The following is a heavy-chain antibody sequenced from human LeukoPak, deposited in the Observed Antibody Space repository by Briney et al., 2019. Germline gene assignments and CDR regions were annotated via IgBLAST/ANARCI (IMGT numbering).Heavy chain of an antibody. CDR2: IYYSGST. J-gene: IGHJ6*03. Sequence: SETLSLTCTFSGGSISSSSYYWGWIRQPPGKGLEWIGSIYYSGSTYYNPSLKSRVTISGDTSKNQFSLKLSSVTAADTAVYYCARVAYYYYYMDVWGKGTTVTVSS. CDR1: GGSISSSSYY. CDR3: ARVAYYYYYMDV. V-gene: IGHV4-39*07.